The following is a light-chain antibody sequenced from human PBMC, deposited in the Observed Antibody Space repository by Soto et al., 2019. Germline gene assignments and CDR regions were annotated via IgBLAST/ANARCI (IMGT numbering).Light chain of an antibody. CDR3: QQYDSSPPT. Sequence: EIVLTQSPGTLSLSPGERATLSCRASRSVSNNYVAWYQRKPGQAPRLLIYGASSRATDIPRRFSGSGSGTDFTLTITRLEPEDFAVYYCQQYDSSPPTFGQGTKVESK. CDR1: RSVSNNY. V-gene: IGKV3-20*01. CDR2: GAS. J-gene: IGKJ1*01.